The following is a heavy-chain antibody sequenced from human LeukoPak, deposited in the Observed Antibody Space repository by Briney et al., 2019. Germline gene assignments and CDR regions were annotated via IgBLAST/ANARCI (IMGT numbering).Heavy chain of an antibody. D-gene: IGHD6-19*01. J-gene: IGHJ4*02. CDR3: ARVSHRRWVASSFDY. CDR2: INPSGGST. V-gene: IGHV1-46*01. Sequence: ASVKVSCKASGYTFTGYYMHWVRQAPGQGLEWMGIINPSGGSTSYAQKFQGRVTMTRDMSTSTVYMELSSLRSEDTAVYYCARVSHRRWVASSFDYWGQGTLVTVSS. CDR1: GYTFTGYY.